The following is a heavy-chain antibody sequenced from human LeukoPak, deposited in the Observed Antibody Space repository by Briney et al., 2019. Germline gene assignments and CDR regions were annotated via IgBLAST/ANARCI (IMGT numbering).Heavy chain of an antibody. D-gene: IGHD5-24*01. CDR2: ITSNGDTT. CDR3: ARENGGGSDY. CDR1: GXTLSGYI. Sequence: PGGSLRLSCSASGXTLSGYIMHWFRQAPGKGPESVSAITSNGDTTYYASSVKGRFTISRDNSKNTLFLQMGSLRTEDTAVYYCARENGGGSDYWGQGTLVTVSS. V-gene: IGHV3-64*01. J-gene: IGHJ4*02.